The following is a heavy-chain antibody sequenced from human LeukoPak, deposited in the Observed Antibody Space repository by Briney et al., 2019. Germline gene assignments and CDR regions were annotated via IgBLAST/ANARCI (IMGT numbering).Heavy chain of an antibody. D-gene: IGHD5-12*01. CDR1: GGSISSYY. CDR3: SRVYRGYEFPGTLGNYYFYY. V-gene: IGHV4-4*07. CDR2: FYSGGST. Sequence: SETLSLTCTVSGGSISSYYWSWIRQPAGKGLEWIGRFYSGGSTDYNPSLKSRVTMSVDTSKNQFSLKLSSVTAADTAVYYCSRVYRGYEFPGTLGNYYFYYWGQGTLVTVSS. J-gene: IGHJ4*02.